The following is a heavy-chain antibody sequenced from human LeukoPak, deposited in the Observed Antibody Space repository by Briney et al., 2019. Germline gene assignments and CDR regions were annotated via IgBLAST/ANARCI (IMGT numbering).Heavy chain of an antibody. Sequence: ASVKVFCKASGYTFTSYYMHWVRQAPGQGLEWMGIINPSGGSTSYAQKFQGRVTMTRDTSTSTVYMELSSLRSEDTAVYYCARAEGFYCSSTSCYSGYWGQGTLVTVSS. J-gene: IGHJ4*02. D-gene: IGHD2-2*02. CDR2: INPSGGST. CDR3: ARAEGFYCSSTSCYSGY. V-gene: IGHV1-46*01. CDR1: GYTFTSYY.